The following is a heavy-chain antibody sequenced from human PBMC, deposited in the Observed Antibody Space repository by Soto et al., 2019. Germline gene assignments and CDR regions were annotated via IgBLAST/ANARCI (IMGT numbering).Heavy chain of an antibody. V-gene: IGHV3-30*18. CDR1: GFTFSDDA. D-gene: IGHD6-19*01. Sequence: VQLVESGGGVVQPGWSLRLSCAASGFTFSDDAMHWVRQAPGEGLEWVAVVSHDGRNTHYADSVKGRFTISRGRSKNAVCRVMTSLTAEDTAVYYCAKGGRQWLVSSDFNFWGQGALVTVSS. J-gene: IGHJ4*02. CDR2: VSHDGRNT. CDR3: AKGGRQWLVSSDFNF.